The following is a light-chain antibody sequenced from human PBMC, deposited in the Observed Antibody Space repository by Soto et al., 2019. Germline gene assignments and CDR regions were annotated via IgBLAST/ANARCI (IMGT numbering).Light chain of an antibody. CDR1: GSDVGGYDL. Sequence: QSALTQPASVSGSPGQSITISCTGTGSDVGGYDLVSWYQQHPGNAPKLIIFEVTKRPSGISNRFSGSKSGNTASLTISGLQAEDEADYYCSSYTISTLVFATGTKVTVL. CDR3: SSYTISTLV. CDR2: EVT. J-gene: IGLJ1*01. V-gene: IGLV2-14*02.